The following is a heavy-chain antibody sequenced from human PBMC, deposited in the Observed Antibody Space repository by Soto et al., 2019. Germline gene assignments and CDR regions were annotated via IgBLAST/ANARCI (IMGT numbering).Heavy chain of an antibody. CDR3: AREDDYGYRYINYGLDV. V-gene: IGHV3-30-3*01. J-gene: IGHJ6*02. CDR1: VFTFNIYA. CDR2: ISFDGTKK. Sequence: GWSLRLSCASSVFTFNIYALHWVRQAPGKGLEWVAVISFDGTKKYYSDSVKGRFTISRDNLKNTLYLQMNNLRVEDAALYFCAREDDYGYRYINYGLDVWGQGTTVNVS. D-gene: IGHD4-17*01.